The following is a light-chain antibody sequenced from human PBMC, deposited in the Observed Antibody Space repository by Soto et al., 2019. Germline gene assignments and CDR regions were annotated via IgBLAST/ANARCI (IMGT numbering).Light chain of an antibody. V-gene: IGKV3-15*01. Sequence: EIVMTQSPATLSVSPGEGATLSCRASQSVGRDLAWYQQKPGQAPRLLIYGASTRATGIPARFTGSGSGTEFTFAINSLQSEGFAVYWCQQYNTWPPTFGPGTTVDIK. CDR3: QQYNTWPPT. J-gene: IGKJ3*01. CDR1: QSVGRD. CDR2: GAS.